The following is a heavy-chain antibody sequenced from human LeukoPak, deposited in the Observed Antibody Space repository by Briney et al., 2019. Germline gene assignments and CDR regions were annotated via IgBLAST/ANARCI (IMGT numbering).Heavy chain of an antibody. D-gene: IGHD2-21*02. CDR1: GFTLSDYW. J-gene: IGHJ4*02. CDR2: INYHGNEN. Sequence: GGSLTLSCPASGFTLSDYWMHWVRQAPGKGLEWVANINYHGNENYLVDSVKGRFTISRDNAKNSLFLQMNSLRAEDTAVYYCSRCDPDYWGQGTLVTVSS. V-gene: IGHV3-7*01. CDR3: SRCDPDY.